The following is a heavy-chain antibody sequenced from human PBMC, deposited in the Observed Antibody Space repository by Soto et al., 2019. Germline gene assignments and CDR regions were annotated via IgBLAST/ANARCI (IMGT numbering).Heavy chain of an antibody. CDR1: GFTFSSYA. Sequence: GGSLRLSCAASGFTFSSYAMSWVRQAPGRGLEWVSAISGSGGSTYYADSVKGRFTISRDNAKNSLYLQMNSLRAEDTAVYYCARVLPGIAAARGAFDIWGQGTMVTVSS. J-gene: IGHJ3*02. D-gene: IGHD6-13*01. V-gene: IGHV3-23*01. CDR3: ARVLPGIAAARGAFDI. CDR2: ISGSGGST.